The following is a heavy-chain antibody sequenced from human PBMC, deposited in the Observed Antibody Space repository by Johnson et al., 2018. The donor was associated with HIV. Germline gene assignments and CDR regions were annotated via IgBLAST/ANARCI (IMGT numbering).Heavy chain of an antibody. D-gene: IGHD2-21*01. CDR3: ESARTVVIARPDAFDI. Sequence: QMLLVESGGGVVQPGRSLRLCCAASGFTFSSYAMHWVRQAPGKGLEWVAVISYDGSNKYYADSAKGRFTISRDNSKNTLYLQMNSLRAEDTAVYYCESARTVVIARPDAFDIWGQGTMVTVSS. J-gene: IGHJ3*02. CDR1: GFTFSSYA. CDR2: ISYDGSNK. V-gene: IGHV3-30*04.